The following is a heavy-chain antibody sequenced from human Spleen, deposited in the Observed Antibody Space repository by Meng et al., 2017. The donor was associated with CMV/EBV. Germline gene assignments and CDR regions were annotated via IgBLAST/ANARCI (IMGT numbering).Heavy chain of an antibody. CDR3: ARDNARYCSTTSCHTSFGMDV. J-gene: IGHJ6*02. V-gene: IGHV4-61*08. CDR2: IYYSGST. D-gene: IGHD2-2*01. CDR1: GDSVSSRDSS. Sequence: SETLSLTCTGSGDSVSSRDSSWTWIRLPPGKGLEWIGYIYYSGSTNYNPSLKSRVTISVDTSKNQFSLKLRSVTAADTAVYYCARDNARYCSTTSCHTSFGMDVWGQGTTVTVSS.